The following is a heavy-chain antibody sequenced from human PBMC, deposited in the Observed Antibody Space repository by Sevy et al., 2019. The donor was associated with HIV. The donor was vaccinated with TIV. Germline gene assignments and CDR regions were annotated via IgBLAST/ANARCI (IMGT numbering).Heavy chain of an antibody. CDR2: IHYGGST. V-gene: IGHV4-59*11. CDR3: ASDGEWRNIGAFDM. Sequence: SETLSLTCTVSGGSIGSHYWSWIRQPPGKGLEWIGYIHYGGSTNNNPSLKSRVTISLDASKNHVSLILRSVTAADTAVYYCASDGEWRNIGAFDMWGQGTMVTVSS. D-gene: IGHD3-10*01. J-gene: IGHJ3*02. CDR1: GGSIGSHY.